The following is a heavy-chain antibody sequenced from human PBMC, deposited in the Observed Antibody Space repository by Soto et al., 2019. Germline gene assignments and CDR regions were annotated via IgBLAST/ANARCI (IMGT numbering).Heavy chain of an antibody. J-gene: IGHJ4*02. V-gene: IGHV3-23*01. CDR2: ISGSGGST. CDR1: GFTFSSFA. Sequence: PGGSLRLSCAASGFTFSSFAMSWVRQAPGKGLDWVSAISGSGGSTYSADSVKGRFTISRDNSKNTLYLQMSSLRAEDTAVYYCAKGDYYDSSGPFDYWGQGTVVTVSS. D-gene: IGHD3-22*01. CDR3: AKGDYYDSSGPFDY.